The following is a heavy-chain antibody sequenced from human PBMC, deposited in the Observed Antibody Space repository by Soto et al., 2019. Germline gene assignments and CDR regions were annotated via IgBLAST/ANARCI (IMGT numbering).Heavy chain of an antibody. D-gene: IGHD5-18*01. V-gene: IGHV1-69*13. CDR1: GYTFASYA. J-gene: IGHJ5*02. Sequence: GASVKVSCKASGYTFASYAISWVRQAPGQGLKWMGGIIPIFGTANYAQKFQGRVTITADESTSTAYMELSSLRSEDTAVYYCARGLELGYLHPASFVVWFDPWGQGTLVTVSS. CDR3: ARGLELGYLHPASFVVWFDP. CDR2: IIPIFGTA.